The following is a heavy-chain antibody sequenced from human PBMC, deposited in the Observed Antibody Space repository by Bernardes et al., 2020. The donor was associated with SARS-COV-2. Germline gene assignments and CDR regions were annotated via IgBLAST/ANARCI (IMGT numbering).Heavy chain of an antibody. CDR1: GASISSSNYY. J-gene: IGHJ2*01. V-gene: IGHV4-39*07. Sequence: SETLSLTCTVSGASISSSNYYWGWIRQPPGKGLEWIGSIYYSGSTNYNPSLKSRVTISVDTSKNQFSLKLSSVTAADTAVYYCARPSYYYDSSGTYWYFDLWGRGTLVTVSS. CDR3: ARPSYYYDSSGTYWYFDL. D-gene: IGHD3-22*01. CDR2: IYYSGST.